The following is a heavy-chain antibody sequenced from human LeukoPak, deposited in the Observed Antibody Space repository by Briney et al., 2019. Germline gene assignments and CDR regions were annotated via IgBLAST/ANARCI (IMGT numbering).Heavy chain of an antibody. D-gene: IGHD1-26*01. V-gene: IGHV3-33*01. Sequence: GRSLRLSCALSVFTSRAYGMHRVREAPGKGREAGAVMWYDGSIENSADTVKCRFTISRDNSKKTMYLQMNSLRAEDTAVYYCARQGIVGAKRGGWFDYWGQGTLVTVSS. CDR2: MWYDGSIE. CDR3: ARQGIVGAKRGGWFDY. J-gene: IGHJ4*02. CDR1: VFTSRAYG.